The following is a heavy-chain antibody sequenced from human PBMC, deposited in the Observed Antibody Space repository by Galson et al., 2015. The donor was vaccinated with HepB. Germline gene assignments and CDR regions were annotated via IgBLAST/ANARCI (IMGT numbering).Heavy chain of an antibody. D-gene: IGHD3-9*01. CDR3: AKLVHHGPLRYFDWLVGYFDY. V-gene: IGHV3-23*01. J-gene: IGHJ4*02. Sequence: SLRLSCAASGFTFSSYAMSWVRQAPGKGLEWVSAISGSGGSTYYADSVKGRFTISRDNSKNTLYLQMNSLRAEDTAVYYCAKLVHHGPLRYFDWLVGYFDYWGQGTLVTVSS. CDR2: ISGSGGST. CDR1: GFTFSSYA.